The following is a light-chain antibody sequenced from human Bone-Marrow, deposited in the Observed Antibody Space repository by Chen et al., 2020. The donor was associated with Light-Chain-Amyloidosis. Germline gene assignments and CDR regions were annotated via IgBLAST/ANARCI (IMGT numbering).Light chain of an antibody. CDR3: QSADSSGTYEVI. J-gene: IGLJ2*01. Sequence: SSELTHPPSVSASPGQTPRITCSGDDLPTKYAYWYQQKPGQAPVLVIHRDTERPSGISERFPGSSSGTTATLTISGVQAEDEADYHCQSADSSGTYEVIFGGGTKLTVL. CDR1: DLPTKY. V-gene: IGLV3-25*03. CDR2: RDT.